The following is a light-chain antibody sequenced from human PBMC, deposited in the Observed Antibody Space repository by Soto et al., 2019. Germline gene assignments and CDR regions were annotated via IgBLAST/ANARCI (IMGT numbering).Light chain of an antibody. Sequence: PWERVTLSCRASQSVSSSYLTWYQQKPGQAPRLLIYGASTRATSIPARFSGSGSGTDFTLTISRLEPEDFAVYYCQQYDSSPRTFGQGTKVDIK. CDR2: GAS. CDR1: QSVSSSY. V-gene: IGKV3-20*01. J-gene: IGKJ1*01. CDR3: QQYDSSPRT.